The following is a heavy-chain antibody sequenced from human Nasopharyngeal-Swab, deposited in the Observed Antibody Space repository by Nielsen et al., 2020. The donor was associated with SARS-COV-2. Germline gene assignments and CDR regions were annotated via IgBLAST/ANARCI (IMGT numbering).Heavy chain of an antibody. Sequence: SVKVSCKASGGTFSSYAISWVRQAPGQGLEWTGGIIPIFGTPNYAQEFQGRVTISADESTSTAYMELSSLRSEDTAVYYCARASDGSENYYYFDYWGQGTLVTVSS. J-gene: IGHJ4*02. CDR3: ARASDGSENYYYFDY. D-gene: IGHD3-10*01. CDR2: IIPIFGTP. V-gene: IGHV1-69*13. CDR1: GGTFSSYA.